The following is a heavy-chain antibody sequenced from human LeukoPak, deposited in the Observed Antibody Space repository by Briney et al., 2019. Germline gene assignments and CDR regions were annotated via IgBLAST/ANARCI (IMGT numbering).Heavy chain of an antibody. V-gene: IGHV4-30-4*01. Sequence: SETLSLTCTVSGGSISSGDYYWSWIRQPPGKGLEWIGYIYYSGSTYYNPSLKSRVTISVDTSKNQFSLKLSSVTAADTAVYYCAREVRTDFWSGQSFQASNWFDPWGQGTLVTVSS. CDR2: IYYSGST. CDR1: GGSISSGDYY. CDR3: AREVRTDFWSGQSFQASNWFDP. J-gene: IGHJ5*02. D-gene: IGHD3-3*01.